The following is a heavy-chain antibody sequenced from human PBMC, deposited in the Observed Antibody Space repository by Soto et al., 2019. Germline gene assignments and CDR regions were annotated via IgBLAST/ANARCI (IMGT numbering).Heavy chain of an antibody. D-gene: IGHD2-2*01. J-gene: IGHJ5*02. CDR2: IYHSGST. V-gene: IGHV4-30-2*01. CDR1: GGSISSGGYS. Sequence: QLQLQESGSGLVKPSQTLSLTCAVSGGSISSGGYSWSWIRQPPGKGLEWIGYIYHSGSTYYNPSLKSRVTISVDRSKNQFSLKLSSVTAADTAAYYCARDSRPYCSSTSCYVGWFDPWGQGTLVTVSS. CDR3: ARDSRPYCSSTSCYVGWFDP.